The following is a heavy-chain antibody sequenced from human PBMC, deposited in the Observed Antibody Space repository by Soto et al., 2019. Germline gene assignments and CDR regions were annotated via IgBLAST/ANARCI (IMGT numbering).Heavy chain of an antibody. CDR3: ARGATVGTTTGLFDY. J-gene: IGHJ4*02. CDR1: GYSFPTHW. Sequence: GASLKISCKGSGYSFPTHWIDWVRQMPGKGLEWMRIVYPGDSDTRDSPSFQGQVTISVDKSINTAYLQWTSLKASDTAMYYCARGATVGTTTGLFDYWGQGTLVTVSS. CDR2: VYPGDSDT. D-gene: IGHD1-26*01. V-gene: IGHV5-51*01.